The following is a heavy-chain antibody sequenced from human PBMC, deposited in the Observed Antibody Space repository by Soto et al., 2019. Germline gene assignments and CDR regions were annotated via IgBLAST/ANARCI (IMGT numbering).Heavy chain of an antibody. Sequence: GGSLRLSCAASGFTFSSYAMSWVRQAPGKGLEWVSAISGSGGSTYYADSVKGRFTISRDNSKNTLYRQMNSLRAEDTAVYYCAKGDGYARLYYYYGMYVWGQGTTVTVSS. CDR3: AKGDGYARLYYYYGMYV. J-gene: IGHJ6*02. CDR2: ISGSGGST. D-gene: IGHD2-2*01. CDR1: GFTFSSYA. V-gene: IGHV3-23*01.